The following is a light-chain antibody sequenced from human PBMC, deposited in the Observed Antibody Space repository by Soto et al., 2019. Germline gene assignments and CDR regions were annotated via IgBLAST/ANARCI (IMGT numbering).Light chain of an antibody. J-gene: IGKJ2*01. Sequence: EIVLTQSPATLSLSPGERATLSCRASQSVSSYLAWYQQKPGQAPRLLIYDASNRATGIPARFSGSGSGTDFTLTISSLEAEDLAVYYCQQRSNWPRTFGQGTKLEIK. CDR1: QSVSSY. V-gene: IGKV3-11*01. CDR3: QQRSNWPRT. CDR2: DAS.